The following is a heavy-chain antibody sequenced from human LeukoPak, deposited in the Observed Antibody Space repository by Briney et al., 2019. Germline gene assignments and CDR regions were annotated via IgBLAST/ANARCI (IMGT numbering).Heavy chain of an antibody. J-gene: IGHJ4*02. CDR3: ARMAGYGGSYYFDY. Sequence: SVKVSCKASGGTFSSYAISWVRQAPGQGLEWMGGIIPIFGTANYAQKFQGRVTITTDESTSTAYMELSSLRTEDTAVYYCARMAGYGGSYYFDYWGQGTLVTVSS. CDR2: IIPIFGTA. CDR1: GGTFSSYA. V-gene: IGHV1-69*05. D-gene: IGHD1-26*01.